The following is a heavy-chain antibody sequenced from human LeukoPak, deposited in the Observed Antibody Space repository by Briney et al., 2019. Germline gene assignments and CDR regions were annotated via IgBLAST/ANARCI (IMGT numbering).Heavy chain of an antibody. CDR2: ISSSGSTI. CDR1: GFTFTDYY. CDR3: AREPYPSGVY. D-gene: IGHD3-10*01. Sequence: GGSMRPSWAASGFTFTDYYMSWIRQAPGKGLGWVSYISSSGSTIYYADSVKGRLTISRDNGKNSLYLQMNSLRAEDTAVYYWAREPYPSGVYWGQGTLVPVSS. V-gene: IGHV3-11*04. J-gene: IGHJ4*02.